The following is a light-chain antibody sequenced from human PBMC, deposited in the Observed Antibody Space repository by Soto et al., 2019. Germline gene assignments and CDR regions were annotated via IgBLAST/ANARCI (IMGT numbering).Light chain of an antibody. CDR3: QQRSNWPLLT. V-gene: IGKV3-11*01. CDR1: RSVSSY. J-gene: IGKJ4*01. CDR2: DAS. Sequence: EIVLTQSPGTLSLSPGERATLSCRARRSVSSYLAWYQQKPGQSPRLLIYDASNRATGIPARFSGSGSGTDFTLTISSLEPEDFAVYYCQQRSNWPLLTFGGRTKVDI.